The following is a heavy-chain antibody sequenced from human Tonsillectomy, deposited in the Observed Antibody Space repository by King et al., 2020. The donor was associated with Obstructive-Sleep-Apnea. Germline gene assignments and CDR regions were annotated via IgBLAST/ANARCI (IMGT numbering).Heavy chain of an antibody. CDR3: ARGEAFTSNWPSAY. V-gene: IGHV7-4-1*02. D-gene: IGHD6-13*01. CDR1: GYTFNNYA. Sequence: VQLVQSGSELRKPGASVKISCKASGYTFNNYAIHWVRHGPGQGLEWMGLINTNTGNAADAKGFIGRFVLSLDTSVSTTHLQISNVKNEDTAVYYCARGEAFTSNWPSAYWGRGSLVTVSS. CDR2: INTNTGNA. J-gene: IGHJ4*02.